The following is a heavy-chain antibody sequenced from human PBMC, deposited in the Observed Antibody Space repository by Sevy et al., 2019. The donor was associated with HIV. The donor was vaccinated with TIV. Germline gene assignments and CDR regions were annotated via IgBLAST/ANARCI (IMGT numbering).Heavy chain of an antibody. V-gene: IGHV4-59*11. CDR3: ARVGAWCDGSTGNAFDI. Sequence: SESLSLTCTVSGGSISTHYWSWIRQPPGKGLEWIGYIQYSGSTNNNPSLKSRVTISIDTSKNQFSLKLSSVTAADTAVYYCARVGAWCDGSTGNAFDIWGQGTMVTVSS. CDR2: IQYSGST. J-gene: IGHJ3*02. D-gene: IGHD1-26*01. CDR1: GGSISTHY.